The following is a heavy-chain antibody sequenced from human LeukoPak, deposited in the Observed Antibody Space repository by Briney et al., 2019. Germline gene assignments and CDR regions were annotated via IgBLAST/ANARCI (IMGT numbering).Heavy chain of an antibody. Sequence: SETLSLTCTVSGGSISSYYWSWIRQPPGKGLEWIGEINHSGSTNYNPSLKSRVTISVDTSKNQFSLKLSSVTAADTAVYYCARGLRWLVPLDYWGQGTLVTVSS. CDR3: ARGLRWLVPLDY. CDR2: INHSGST. D-gene: IGHD6-19*01. V-gene: IGHV4-34*01. J-gene: IGHJ4*02. CDR1: GGSISSYY.